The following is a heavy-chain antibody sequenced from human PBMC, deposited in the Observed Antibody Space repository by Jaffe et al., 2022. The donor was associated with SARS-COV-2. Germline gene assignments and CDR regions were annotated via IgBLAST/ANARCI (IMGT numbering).Heavy chain of an antibody. V-gene: IGHV3-33*01. CDR1: GFTFSSYG. J-gene: IGHJ6*02. Sequence: QVQLVESGGGVVQPGRSLRLSCAASGFTFSSYGMHWVRQAPGKGLEWVAVIWYDGSNKYYADSVKGRFTISRDNSKNTLYLQMNSLRAEDTAVYYCARDRYGQNDFWSGYEWSGGMDVWGQGTTVTVSS. D-gene: IGHD3-3*01. CDR3: ARDRYGQNDFWSGYEWSGGMDV. CDR2: IWYDGSNK.